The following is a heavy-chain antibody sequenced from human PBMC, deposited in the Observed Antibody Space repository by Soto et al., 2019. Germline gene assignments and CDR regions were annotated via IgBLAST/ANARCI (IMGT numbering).Heavy chain of an antibody. D-gene: IGHD6-19*01. V-gene: IGHV3-33*01. CDR3: ARGAGRAVAGTDY. Sequence: QVQLVESGGGVVQPGRSLRLSCAASGFTFSSYGMHWVRQAPGKGLEWVAVIWYDGSNKYYADSVKGRFTISRDNSKNTLYLQMNSLRAEDTAVYYCARGAGRAVAGTDYWGQGTLVTVSS. J-gene: IGHJ4*02. CDR2: IWYDGSNK. CDR1: GFTFSSYG.